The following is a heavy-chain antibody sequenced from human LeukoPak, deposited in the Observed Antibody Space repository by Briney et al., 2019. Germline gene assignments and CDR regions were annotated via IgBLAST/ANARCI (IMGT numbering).Heavy chain of an antibody. CDR1: GGTFSSYA. CDR2: IIPIFGTA. Sequence: SVKVSCKASGGTFSSYAISWVRQAPGQGLEWMGGIIPIFGTANYAQKFQGRVTITADESTSTAYMELSSLRSEDTAVYYCARLPLRSIAVGYYGMDVWGQGTTVTVSS. V-gene: IGHV1-69*13. J-gene: IGHJ6*02. CDR3: ARLPLRSIAVGYYGMDV. D-gene: IGHD6-6*01.